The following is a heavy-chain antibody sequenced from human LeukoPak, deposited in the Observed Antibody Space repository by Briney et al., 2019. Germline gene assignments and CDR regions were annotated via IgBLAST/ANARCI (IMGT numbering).Heavy chain of an antibody. Sequence: GGSLRLSCAASGFTFSSYAMHWVRQAPGKGLEWVAVISYDGSNKYYADSVKGRFTISRDNSKNTLYLQMNSLRAVDTAVYYCARADFGEPPFYWGQGTLVTVSS. CDR2: ISYDGSNK. CDR1: GFTFSSYA. J-gene: IGHJ4*02. V-gene: IGHV3-30-3*01. CDR3: ARADFGEPPFY. D-gene: IGHD3-10*01.